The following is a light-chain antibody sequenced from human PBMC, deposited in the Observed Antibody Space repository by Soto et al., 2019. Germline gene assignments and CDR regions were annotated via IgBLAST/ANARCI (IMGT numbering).Light chain of an antibody. CDR2: EVS. J-gene: IGLJ1*01. CDR3: CSYAGSSTYV. Sequence: QSALTQPASVSGSPGQSITISCTGASGEVATYNLVSWYQHHPGKAPKVMIYEVSKRPSGVSNRFSGSKSGNTASLTISGLQAEDEADYYCCSYAGSSTYVFGIGTKLTVL. V-gene: IGLV2-23*02. CDR1: SGEVATYNL.